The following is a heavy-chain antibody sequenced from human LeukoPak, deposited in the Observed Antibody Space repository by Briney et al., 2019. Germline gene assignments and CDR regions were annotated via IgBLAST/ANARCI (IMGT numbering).Heavy chain of an antibody. J-gene: IGHJ3*02. CDR3: ATSLRGSDAFDI. D-gene: IGHD5/OR15-5a*01. Sequence: SETLSLTCAVSGGSISSSNWWSWVRQPPGKGLEWIGEIYHSGSTNYNPSLKSQVTISVDKSKNQFSLKLSSVTAADTAVYYCATSLRGSDAFDIWGQGTMVTVSS. CDR1: GGSISSSNW. V-gene: IGHV4-4*02. CDR2: IYHSGST.